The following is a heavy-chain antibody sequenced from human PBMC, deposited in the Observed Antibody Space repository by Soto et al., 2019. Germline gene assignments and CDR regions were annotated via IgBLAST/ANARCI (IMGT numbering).Heavy chain of an antibody. V-gene: IGHV4-31*03. CDR3: ARLRGSGTNYLFDY. D-gene: IGHD3-10*02. CDR1: GGSISNDDYY. Sequence: QVQLQESGPGLVQPSQTLSITCTVSGGSISNDDYYWSWVRQHPGKGLEWIGYIFYNGNSYYNPSLRSRTTISVDTSKNQYSLKVTSVTAADTAVYYCARLRGSGTNYLFDYWGQGTLVIVSS. CDR2: IFYNGNS. J-gene: IGHJ4*02.